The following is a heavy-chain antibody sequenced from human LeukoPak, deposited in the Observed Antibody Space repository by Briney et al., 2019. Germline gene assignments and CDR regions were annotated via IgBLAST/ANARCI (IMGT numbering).Heavy chain of an antibody. CDR1: GFTFGNYG. V-gene: IGHV3-21*01. J-gene: IGHJ4*02. Sequence: PGGSLRLTCAASGFTFGNYGMSWVRQAPGKGLEWVSSISGDYTDIYYADSVKGRFTISRDNAKNSLYLQMNSLRAEDTAVYYCARRGYYDSSGYDCWGQGTLVTVSS. CDR2: ISGDYTDI. D-gene: IGHD3-22*01. CDR3: ARRGYYDSSGYDC.